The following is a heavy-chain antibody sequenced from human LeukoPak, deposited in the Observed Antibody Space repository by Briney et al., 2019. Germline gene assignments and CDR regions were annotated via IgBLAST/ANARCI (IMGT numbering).Heavy chain of an antibody. J-gene: IGHJ4*02. V-gene: IGHV3-33*06. CDR3: AKDQRTYQLPPLAMGY. D-gene: IGHD2-2*01. CDR1: GFTFSNSA. CDR2: IWYDGSDA. Sequence: GRSLRLSCATSGFTFSNSALHWVRQPPGKGLEWVAVIWYDGSDAYYRDSVKGRFTISRDNSKNTLYLQMNSLRAEDTAVYYCAKDQRTYQLPPLAMGYWGQGTLVTVSS.